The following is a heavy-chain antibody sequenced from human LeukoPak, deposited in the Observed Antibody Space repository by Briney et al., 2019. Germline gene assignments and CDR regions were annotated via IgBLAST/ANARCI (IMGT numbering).Heavy chain of an antibody. CDR1: GGTFSSYA. Sequence: SVKVSCKASGGTFSSYAISWVRQAPGQGLEWMGGIIPIFGTANYAQKFQGRVTITADESTSTAYMELSSLRSEDTAVYYCAKVKTYYYDSSGYYFDYWGQGTLVTVSS. CDR2: IIPIFGTA. CDR3: AKVKTYYYDSSGYYFDY. D-gene: IGHD3-22*01. V-gene: IGHV1-69*13. J-gene: IGHJ4*02.